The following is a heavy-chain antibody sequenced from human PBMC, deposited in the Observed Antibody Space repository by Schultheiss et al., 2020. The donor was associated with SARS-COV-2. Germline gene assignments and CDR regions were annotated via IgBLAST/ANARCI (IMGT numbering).Heavy chain of an antibody. D-gene: IGHD3-10*01. Sequence: SETLSLTCTVSGGSISSYYWSWIRQPPGKGLEWIGEINHSGSTNYNPSLKSRVTISVDTSKNQFSLKLSSVTAADTAVYYCARGRGGRGYWGQGTLVTVSS. J-gene: IGHJ4*02. V-gene: IGHV4-34*01. CDR3: ARGRGGRGY. CDR1: GGSISSYY. CDR2: INHSGST.